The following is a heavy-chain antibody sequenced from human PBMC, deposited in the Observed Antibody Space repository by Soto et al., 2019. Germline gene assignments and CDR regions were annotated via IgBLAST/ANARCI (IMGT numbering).Heavy chain of an antibody. V-gene: IGHV3-23*01. J-gene: IGHJ4*02. CDR2: ISGSGGST. CDR3: AKYDVLLWFGELPVDY. CDR1: GFTFSSYA. Sequence: EVQLLESGGGLVQPGGSLRLSCAASGFTFSSYAMSWVRQAPGKGLEWVSAISGSGGSTYYADSVKGRFTISRDNSKNTLYLQMNSLRAEDTAVYYCAKYDVLLWFGELPVDYWGQGTLVTVSS. D-gene: IGHD3-10*01.